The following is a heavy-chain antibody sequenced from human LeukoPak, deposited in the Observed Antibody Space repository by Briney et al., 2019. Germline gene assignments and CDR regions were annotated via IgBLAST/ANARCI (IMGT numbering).Heavy chain of an antibody. CDR3: AKSVYRYPYYGFWSGLYYYYYYGMDV. D-gene: IGHD3-3*01. CDR2: ISYDGSNK. Sequence: GGSLRLSCAASGFTFSSYGMHWVRQAPGKGLEWVAVISYDGSNKYYADSVKGRFTISRDNSKNTLYLQMNSLRAEDTAVYYCAKSVYRYPYYGFWSGLYYYYYYGMDVWGQGTTVTVSS. V-gene: IGHV3-30*18. J-gene: IGHJ6*02. CDR1: GFTFSSYG.